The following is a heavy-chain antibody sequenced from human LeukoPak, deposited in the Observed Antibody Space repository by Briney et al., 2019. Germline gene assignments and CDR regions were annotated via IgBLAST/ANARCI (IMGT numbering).Heavy chain of an antibody. D-gene: IGHD5-18*01. Sequence: GGSLRLSCAASGFTFSSYGMHWVRQAPGKGLEWVAVISYGGSNKYYADSVTGRFTISRDNSKNTLYLQMNSLRAEDTAVYYCAKSYSYEDWGQGTLVTVSS. V-gene: IGHV3-30*18. CDR2: ISYGGSNK. CDR1: GFTFSSYG. CDR3: AKSYSYED. J-gene: IGHJ4*02.